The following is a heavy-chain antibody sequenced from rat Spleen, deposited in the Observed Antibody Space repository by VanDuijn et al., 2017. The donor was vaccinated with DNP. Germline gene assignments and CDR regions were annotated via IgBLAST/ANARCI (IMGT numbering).Heavy chain of an antibody. V-gene: IGHV3-3*01. D-gene: IGHD5-1*01. CDR3: ARLLGGYFDY. CDR2: INTAGST. J-gene: IGHJ2*01. CDR1: GYSITSSYR. Sequence: EVQLQESGPGLVRPSQSLSLTCSVTGYSITSSYRWNWIRKFPGNKLEWMGYINTAGSTKYNPSLKSRISITRDTSKNQFFLQVNSVTTKDTATYYCARLLGGYFDYWGQGVMITVSA.